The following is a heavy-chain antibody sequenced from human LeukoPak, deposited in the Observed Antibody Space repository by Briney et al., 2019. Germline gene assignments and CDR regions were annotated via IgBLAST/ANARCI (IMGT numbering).Heavy chain of an antibody. J-gene: IGHJ5*02. CDR1: GFTFSRFE. V-gene: IGHV3-21*05. D-gene: IGHD6-13*01. CDR3: VNSGFDP. CDR2: ISTGTYI. Sequence: GGSLRLSCVASGFTFSRFETNWVRQAPGKGLEWISHISTGTYIAYTDSVKGRFTISRDNSKNTLYMQMNNLRAEDTAVYYCVNSGFDPWGQGTLVTVSS.